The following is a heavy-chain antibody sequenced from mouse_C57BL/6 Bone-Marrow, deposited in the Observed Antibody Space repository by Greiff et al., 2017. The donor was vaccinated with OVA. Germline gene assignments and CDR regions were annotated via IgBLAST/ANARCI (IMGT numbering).Heavy chain of an antibody. J-gene: IGHJ2*01. CDR2: INPSSGYT. CDR3: ARRAGMGFDY. Sequence: QVQLQQSGAELARPGASVKMSCKASGYTFTSYTMHWVKQRPGQGLEWIGYINPSSGYTKYNQKFKDKATLTADKSSSTAYMQLSSLTSDDAAVYYCARRAGMGFDYWGQGTTLTVSS. D-gene: IGHD3-1*01. V-gene: IGHV1-4*01. CDR1: GYTFTSYT.